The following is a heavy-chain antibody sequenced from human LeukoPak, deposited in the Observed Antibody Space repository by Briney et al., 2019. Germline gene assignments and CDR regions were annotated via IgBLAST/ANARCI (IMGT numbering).Heavy chain of an antibody. CDR3: AKALTSHSFGGV. D-gene: IGHD3-16*01. CDR1: GFTFSNYG. Sequence: GGSLRLSCAASGFTFSNYGIHWVRQAPGKGLEWVAVISYDGSNKYYADSVKGRFTISRDNSKNTLYLQMNSLRAEDTAVYYCAKALTSHSFGGVWGQGTLVTVSS. CDR2: ISYDGSNK. J-gene: IGHJ4*02. V-gene: IGHV3-30*18.